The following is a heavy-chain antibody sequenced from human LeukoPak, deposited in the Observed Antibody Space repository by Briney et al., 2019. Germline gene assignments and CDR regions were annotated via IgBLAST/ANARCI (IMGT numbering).Heavy chain of an antibody. V-gene: IGHV4-4*09. CDR2: ISSSGSV. CDR1: RGSISGSIRSYY. CDR3: ARIPLGYSGAYYFDY. J-gene: IGHJ4*02. Sequence: SETLSLTCTVSRGSISGSIRSYYWSWLRQPPGKGLEWIGYISSSGSVNDNPSLRSRVTTSVDTSKNQFFLNLSSVSAADTAVYYCARIPLGYSGAYYFDYWGQGTLVTVSP. D-gene: IGHD5-12*01.